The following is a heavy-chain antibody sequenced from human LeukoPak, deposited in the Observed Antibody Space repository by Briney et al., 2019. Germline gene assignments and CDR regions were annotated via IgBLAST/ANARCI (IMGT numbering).Heavy chain of an antibody. V-gene: IGHV3-23*01. CDR2: ISSSGGST. D-gene: IGHD3-16*02. CDR3: AKDLPDYVWGSYRSAVLFDY. J-gene: IGHJ4*02. CDR1: GFTFSSYA. Sequence: GGSLRLSCAASGFTFSSYAMSWVRQAPGEGLEWVSAISSSGGSTYYADSVKGRFTISRDNSKNTLYLQINSLRAEDTAVYYCAKDLPDYVWGSYRSAVLFDYWGQGTLVTVSS.